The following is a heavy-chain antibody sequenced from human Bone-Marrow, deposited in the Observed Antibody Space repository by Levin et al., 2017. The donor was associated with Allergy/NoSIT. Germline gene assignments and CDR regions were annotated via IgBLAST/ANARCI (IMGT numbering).Heavy chain of an antibody. CDR3: AKDGTTHSSGWYLDY. CDR1: AFTFTRYA. V-gene: IGHV3-30-3*01. J-gene: IGHJ4*02. D-gene: IGHD6-19*01. Sequence: PGGSLRLSCAASAFTFTRYAMHWVRQAPGKGLEWVAVISYDGTHKYYTESVKGRFTISRDDSKSTVYLQMNSLRGDDTALYYCAKDGTTHSSGWYLDYWGQGTLVTVSS. CDR2: ISYDGTHK.